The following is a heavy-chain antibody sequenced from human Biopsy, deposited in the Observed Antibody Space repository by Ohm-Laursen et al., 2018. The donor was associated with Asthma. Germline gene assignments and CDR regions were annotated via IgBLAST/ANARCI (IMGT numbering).Heavy chain of an antibody. CDR3: AREGIAVAHFDY. V-gene: IGHV3-30-3*01. J-gene: IGHJ4*02. Sequence: SLRLSCAASGFTFSSYAMHWVRQAPGKGLEWVAVISYDGSNKYYADSVKGRFTISRDNSKNTLYLRMNSLRAEDTAVYYCAREGIAVAHFDYWGQGTLVTVPS. CDR2: ISYDGSNK. CDR1: GFTFSSYA. D-gene: IGHD6-19*01.